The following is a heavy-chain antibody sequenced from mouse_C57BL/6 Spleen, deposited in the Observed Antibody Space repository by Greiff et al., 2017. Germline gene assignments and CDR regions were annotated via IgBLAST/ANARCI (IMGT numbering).Heavy chain of an antibody. J-gene: IGHJ1*03. CDR1: GYSFTSYY. D-gene: IGHD2-4*01. Sequence: QVQLQQPGPELVKPGASVKISCKASGYSFTSYYIHWVKQRPGQGLEWIGWIYPGSGNPKYNEKFKGKATLTADTSSSTAYMQLSSLTSEDSAVYYCAREGNDYDAWYFDVWGTGTTVTVSS. CDR2: IYPGSGNP. CDR3: AREGNDYDAWYFDV. V-gene: IGHV1-66*01.